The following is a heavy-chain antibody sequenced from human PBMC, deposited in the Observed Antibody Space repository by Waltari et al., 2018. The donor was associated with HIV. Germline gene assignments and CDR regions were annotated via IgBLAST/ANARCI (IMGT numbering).Heavy chain of an antibody. CDR2: LYNEGRT. Sequence: VDSGAGVVPPARSLRLSFAAYRFLVSDHALGARRLPPVKGLQWVSVLYNEGRTQYIDSVKGRLTILRDNSKSALYLQMNSLRVDDTAVYYCARMKRSYGSGQARYFYFGMDVWGQGTTVIVSS. D-gene: IGHD3-10*01. J-gene: IGHJ6*02. CDR3: ARMKRSYGSGQARYFYFGMDV. V-gene: IGHV3-53*01. CDR1: RFLVSDHA.